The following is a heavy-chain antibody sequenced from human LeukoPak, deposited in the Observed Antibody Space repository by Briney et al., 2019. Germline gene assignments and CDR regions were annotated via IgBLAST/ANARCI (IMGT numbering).Heavy chain of an antibody. Sequence: GGSLRLPCAASGFTFSSYGMHWVRQAPGKGLEWVAVIWYDGSNKYYADSVKGRFTISRDNSKDTLYLQMNSLRAEDTAVYYCARDRGGDYYFDYWGQGTLVTVSS. J-gene: IGHJ4*02. V-gene: IGHV3-33*01. CDR1: GFTFSSYG. CDR2: IWYDGSNK. CDR3: ARDRGGDYYFDY. D-gene: IGHD2-21*02.